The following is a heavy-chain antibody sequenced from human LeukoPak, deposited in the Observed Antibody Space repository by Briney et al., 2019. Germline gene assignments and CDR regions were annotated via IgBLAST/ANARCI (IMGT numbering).Heavy chain of an antibody. CDR2: VHYSGTT. J-gene: IGHJ4*02. D-gene: IGHD6-19*01. CDR1: GGSISGYF. CDR3: ARASGWYRHDY. V-gene: IGHV4-59*01. Sequence: PSETLSLTCTVSGGSISGYFWSWIRQPPGKGLEYIGYVHYSGTTNYNPSLKSRVTISLDTSKSQFSLKLSSVTAADTAVYYCARASGWYRHDYWGQGTLVTVSS.